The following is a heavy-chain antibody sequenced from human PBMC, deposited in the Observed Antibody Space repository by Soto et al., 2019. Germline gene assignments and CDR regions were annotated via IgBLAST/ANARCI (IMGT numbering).Heavy chain of an antibody. CDR1: GYTFTRDA. Sequence: ASVKGYCKASGYTFTRDAVHWGRQAPGQRLEWMGWINAGNGNTKYSQKFQGRVTITRDTSASTAYMELSSLRSEDTAVYYCARNRGRWLQLGYFDYWGQGTLVTVSS. CDR2: INAGNGNT. D-gene: IGHD5-12*01. CDR3: ARNRGRWLQLGYFDY. V-gene: IGHV1-3*01. J-gene: IGHJ4*02.